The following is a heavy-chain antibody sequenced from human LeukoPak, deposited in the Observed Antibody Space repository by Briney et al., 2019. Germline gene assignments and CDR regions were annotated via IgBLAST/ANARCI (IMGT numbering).Heavy chain of an antibody. V-gene: IGHV3-23*01. Sequence: GGSLRLSCAASGFTFSSYAMSWVRQAPGKGLEWVSAISGSGGSTYYADSVKGRFTISRDNSKNTLYLQMNSLRAEDTAVYYCAKDLGYYDSSGSFNNWFDPWGRGTLVTVSS. CDR2: ISGSGGST. CDR1: GFTFSSYA. J-gene: IGHJ5*02. D-gene: IGHD3-22*01. CDR3: AKDLGYYDSSGSFNNWFDP.